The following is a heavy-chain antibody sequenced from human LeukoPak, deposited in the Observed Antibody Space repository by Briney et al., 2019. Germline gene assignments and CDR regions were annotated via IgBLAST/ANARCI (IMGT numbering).Heavy chain of an antibody. CDR2: ISYNGRNE. CDR1: GFDFSSYT. J-gene: IGHJ4*02. V-gene: IGHV3-30*14. D-gene: IGHD5/OR15-5a*01. Sequence: GGSLRLSCVGSGFDFSSYTMNRVRQAPGKGLEWLTFISYNGRNEFYADSVKGRFTVSRDNSKSALYVQMNSLRPEDTAVYYCTRDAVAYSSVYGAGKYFDDWGQGTLVIVSS. CDR3: TRDAVAYSSVYGAGKYFDD.